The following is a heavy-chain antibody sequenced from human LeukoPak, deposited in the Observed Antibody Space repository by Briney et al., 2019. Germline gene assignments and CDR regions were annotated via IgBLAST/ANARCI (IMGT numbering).Heavy chain of an antibody. CDR1: GDSISTDSYF. CDR3: ARHRPLSDWSDP. Sequence: SETLSLTCTVSGDSISTDSYFWVWIRQPPGRGLEWIGIISFSGTTYYNPSLKSRVTMSVDTSKNQFSLELRSVTAADTALYYCARHRPLSDWSDPWGQGTLVTVSS. V-gene: IGHV4-39*01. J-gene: IGHJ5*02. CDR2: ISFSGTT.